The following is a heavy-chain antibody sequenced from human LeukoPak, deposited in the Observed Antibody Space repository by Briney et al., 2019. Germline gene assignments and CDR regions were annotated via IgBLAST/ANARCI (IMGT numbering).Heavy chain of an antibody. Sequence: SETLSLTCAVYGGSFSGYYWSWIRQPPGKGLEWIGEINHSGSTNYNPSLKSRVTISVDTSKNQFSLKLSSVTAADTAVYYCARFVVGATAFDYWGQGTLVTVSS. CDR1: GGSFSGYY. J-gene: IGHJ4*02. CDR2: INHSGST. D-gene: IGHD1-26*01. CDR3: ARFVVGATAFDY. V-gene: IGHV4-34*01.